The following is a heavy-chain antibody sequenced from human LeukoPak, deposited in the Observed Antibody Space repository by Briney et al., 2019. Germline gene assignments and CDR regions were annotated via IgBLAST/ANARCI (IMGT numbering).Heavy chain of an antibody. J-gene: IGHJ5*02. D-gene: IGHD2-15*01. V-gene: IGHV4-34*01. CDR1: GGSFSGYY. CDR2: INHSGST. Sequence: SETLSLTCAVYGGSFSGYYWSWIRQPPGKGLEWIGEINHSGSTNYNPSLKSRVTISVDTSKNQFSLKLSSVTAADTAVYYCARRILGIVVVVAATHTNNWFDPWGQGTWSPSPQ. CDR3: ARRILGIVVVVAATHTNNWFDP.